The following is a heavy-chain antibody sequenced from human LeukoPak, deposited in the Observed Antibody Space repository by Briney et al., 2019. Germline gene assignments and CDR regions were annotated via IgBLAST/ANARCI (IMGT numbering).Heavy chain of an antibody. J-gene: IGHJ4*02. CDR3: AADDILTGYYDY. Sequence: ASVKVSCKASGFTFTSSAMQWVRQARGQRLEWIGWIVVGSGNTNYAQKFQERVTITRDMSTSTAYVELSSLRSEDTAVYYCAADDILTGYYDYWGQGTLVTVSS. V-gene: IGHV1-58*02. CDR1: GFTFTSSA. D-gene: IGHD3-9*01. CDR2: IVVGSGNT.